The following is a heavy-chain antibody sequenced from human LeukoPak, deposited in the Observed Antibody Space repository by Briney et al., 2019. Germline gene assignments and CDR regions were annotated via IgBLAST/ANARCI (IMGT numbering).Heavy chain of an antibody. D-gene: IGHD2-2*01. V-gene: IGHV3-23*01. CDR1: GFTFSSYA. CDR2: ISGSGGST. CDR3: AKDSGYCDTTSCRLAN. J-gene: IGHJ4*02. Sequence: GGSLRLSCAASGFTFSSYAMSWGRQAPGKGLEWVSAISGSGGSTYYADSVKGRFTISRDNSKNTLYLQMNSLRIEDTAVYYCAKDSGYCDTTSCRLANWGQGTLVTVSS.